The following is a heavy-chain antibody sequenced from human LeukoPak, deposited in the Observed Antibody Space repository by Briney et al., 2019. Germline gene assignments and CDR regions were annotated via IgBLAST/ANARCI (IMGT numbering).Heavy chain of an antibody. D-gene: IGHD6-19*01. CDR1: GFTFDDYA. CDR3: AKDMGRYSSGWPGGMDV. CDR2: ISWNSGSI. Sequence: PGRSLRLSCAASGFTFDDYAMHWVRQAPGKGLEWVSGISWNSGSIGYADSVKGRFTISRDNGKNSLYLQMNSLRAEDTALYYCAKDMGRYSSGWPGGMDVWGQGTTVTVSS. J-gene: IGHJ6*02. V-gene: IGHV3-9*01.